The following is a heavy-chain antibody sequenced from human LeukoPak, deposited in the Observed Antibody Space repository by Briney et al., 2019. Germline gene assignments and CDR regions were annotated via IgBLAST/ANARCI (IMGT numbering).Heavy chain of an antibody. CDR1: GIPFSDYY. V-gene: IGHV3-11*03. J-gene: IGHJ4*02. CDR2: ISSSSSYT. CDR3: AAGTAADF. D-gene: IGHD6-13*01. Sequence: GGSLSLSCVVSGIPFSDYYMNWRRLAPGKGLEWISYISSSSSYTDYADSVKGRFTISRDNAKSALYLQMNSLRLEDTAVYYCAAGTAADFWGQGTLVTVSS.